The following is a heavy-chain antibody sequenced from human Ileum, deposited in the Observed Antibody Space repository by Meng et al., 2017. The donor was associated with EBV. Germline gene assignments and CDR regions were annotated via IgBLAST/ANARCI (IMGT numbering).Heavy chain of an antibody. V-gene: IGHV1-3*04. Sequence: QVLLVQAGVEMKKPGGTVEVSCKASGYTFTSYAMNWVRQAPGQRFEWMGWINTGNGETKYSQKFQGRVTLTRDTSASTAYMELSSLRSEDTAVYYCASRPGIAVAGFDYWGQGTLVTVSS. CDR3: ASRPGIAVAGFDY. D-gene: IGHD6-19*01. CDR2: INTGNGET. CDR1: GYTFTSYA. J-gene: IGHJ4*02.